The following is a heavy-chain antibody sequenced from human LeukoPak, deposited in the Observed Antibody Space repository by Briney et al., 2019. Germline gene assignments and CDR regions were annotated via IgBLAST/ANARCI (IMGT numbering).Heavy chain of an antibody. V-gene: IGHV4-39*02. CDR1: GDSISSSSYY. CDR2: IFYSGST. D-gene: IGHD6-13*01. J-gene: IGHJ4*02. Sequence: KSSETLSLTCSVSGDSISSSSYYWGWIRQPPGKGLEWIGSIFYSGSTYYNPSLKSRVTISVDTSNNQFSLKLSSVTAADTAVYYCARDRGLIAAPDYWGQGTLVTVSS. CDR3: ARDRGLIAAPDY.